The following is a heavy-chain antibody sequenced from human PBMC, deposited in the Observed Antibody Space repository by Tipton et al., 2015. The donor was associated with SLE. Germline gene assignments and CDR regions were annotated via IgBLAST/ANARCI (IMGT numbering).Heavy chain of an antibody. CDR3: ARQKYSSGWSVGAFDI. V-gene: IGHV4-39*01. Sequence: GLVKPSETLSLTCIVSGGSISSSYSYWGWIRQPPGKGLEWIGSIYYSGSTYYNQSLNSQVTISVDTSKNQFSLELSSVTAADTAVYYCARQKYSSGWSVGAFDIWGQGTEVTVSS. CDR1: GGSISSSYSY. D-gene: IGHD6-19*01. CDR2: IYYSGST. J-gene: IGHJ3*02.